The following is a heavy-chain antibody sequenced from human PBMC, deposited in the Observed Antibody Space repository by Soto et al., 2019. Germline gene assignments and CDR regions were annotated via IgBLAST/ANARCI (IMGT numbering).Heavy chain of an antibody. J-gene: IGHJ5*02. CDR3: ARTQLELSLDP. Sequence: QLQLQESGPGLVKSSETLSLTCIVSGGSIRNSNYYWGWIRQPPGKGLEWIGSIYYSGNTYYSPSLKSRATISIDTSKNQFSLKLTSVAAADTAVYFCARTQLELSLDPWGQGTLVTVSS. CDR1: GGSIRNSNYY. V-gene: IGHV4-39*01. D-gene: IGHD1-1*01. CDR2: IYYSGNT.